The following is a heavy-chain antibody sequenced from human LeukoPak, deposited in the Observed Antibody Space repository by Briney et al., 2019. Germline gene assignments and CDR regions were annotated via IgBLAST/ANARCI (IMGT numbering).Heavy chain of an antibody. D-gene: IGHD6-19*01. CDR1: GFTFSSYW. J-gene: IGHJ6*02. Sequence: GGSLRLACAASGFTFSSYWMSWVRQAPGKGLEWVANIKQDGSEKYYVDSVKGRFTISRDNAKNSLYLQMNSLRAEDTAVYYCARGAGAVAGHYYYYGMDVWGQGTTVTASS. CDR3: ARGAGAVAGHYYYYGMDV. V-gene: IGHV3-7*01. CDR2: IKQDGSEK.